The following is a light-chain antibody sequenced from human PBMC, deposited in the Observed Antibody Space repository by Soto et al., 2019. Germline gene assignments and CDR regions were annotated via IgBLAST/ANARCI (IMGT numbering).Light chain of an antibody. CDR1: SSDVGGYNY. CDR3: SSYAGSYTSV. CDR2: EVN. Sequence: QSALTQPASVSGSPGQSITISCTGTSSDVGGYNYVSWYQQHPGKVPKLMIYEVNNRPSGVSNRFSGSKSGNTASLTISGLQAEDEADYYCSSYAGSYTSVFGGGTKLTVL. V-gene: IGLV2-14*01. J-gene: IGLJ2*01.